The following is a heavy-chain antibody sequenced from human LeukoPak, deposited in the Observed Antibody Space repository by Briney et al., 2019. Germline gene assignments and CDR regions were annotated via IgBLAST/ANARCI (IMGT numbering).Heavy chain of an antibody. CDR3: ARDQGRTTVTNWFDL. D-gene: IGHD4-17*01. CDR2: IKQDGSEK. J-gene: IGHJ5*02. V-gene: IGHV3-7*05. CDR1: GFTCSSYW. Sequence: GGSLRLSCAASGFTCSSYWMSWVRQAPGKGLEWVANIKQDGSEKYYVDSVKGRFTISRDNAKNSLYLQMNSLRAEDTAVYYCARDQGRTTVTNWFDLWGQGTLVSVSS.